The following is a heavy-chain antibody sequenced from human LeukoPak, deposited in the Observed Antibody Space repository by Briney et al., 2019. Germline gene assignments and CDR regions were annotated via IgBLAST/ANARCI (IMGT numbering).Heavy chain of an antibody. J-gene: IGHJ4*02. CDR2: IYYSGST. V-gene: IGHV4-31*11. CDR3: AREGGRDGYNNFDY. D-gene: IGHD5-24*01. Sequence: PSETLSLTCAVYGGSFSGYYWSWIRQHPGKGLEWIGYIYYSGSTYYNPSLKSRVTISVDTSKNQFSLKLSSVTAADTAVYYCAREGGRDGYNNFDYWGQGTLVTVSS. CDR1: GGSFSGYY.